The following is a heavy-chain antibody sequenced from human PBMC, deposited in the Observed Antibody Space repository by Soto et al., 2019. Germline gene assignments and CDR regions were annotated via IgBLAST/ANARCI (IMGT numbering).Heavy chain of an antibody. CDR2: ISYDGSNK. J-gene: IGHJ4*02. Sequence: QVQLVESGGGVVQPGRSLRLSCAASGFTFSSYGMHWVRQAPGKGLEWVAVISYDGSNKYYADSVKGRFTISRDNSKNTLYLQMNSLRAEDTAVYYCAKDLGYCSSTSWYPDYWGQGTLVTVSS. CDR1: GFTFSSYG. D-gene: IGHD2-2*01. CDR3: AKDLGYCSSTSWYPDY. V-gene: IGHV3-30*18.